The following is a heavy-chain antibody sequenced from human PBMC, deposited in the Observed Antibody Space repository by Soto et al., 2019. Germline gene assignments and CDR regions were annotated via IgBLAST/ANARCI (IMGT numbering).Heavy chain of an antibody. Sequence: GGSLRLSCAASGFTFSDHYMAWFRQTPERGLEWLAYISHRSLTIYHARSVKDRFTISRDDATDSIYLQMNNLRVEDTAVYFCARGGGSSPFDYWGQGTVVTVSS. V-gene: IGHV3-11*01. D-gene: IGHD6-6*01. CDR2: ISHRSLTI. CDR1: GFTFSDHY. CDR3: ARGGGSSPFDY. J-gene: IGHJ4*02.